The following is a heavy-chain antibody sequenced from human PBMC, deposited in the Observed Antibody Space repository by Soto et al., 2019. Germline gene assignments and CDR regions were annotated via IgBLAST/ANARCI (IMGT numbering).Heavy chain of an antibody. CDR3: ATVPTGKYGVWNS. CDR1: EFTFSSYW. D-gene: IGHD2-8*01. V-gene: IGHV3-74*01. CDR2: INPGGSIT. J-gene: IGHJ4*02. Sequence: EEQLVESGGGLVQPGGSLRLSCAASEFTFSSYWMHWVRQAPGKGLVWVSRINPGGSITTYADSVKGLFTISRDNAKNTLYLQMNSLRGDDTAVYYCATVPTGKYGVWNSWGQGTLVTVSS.